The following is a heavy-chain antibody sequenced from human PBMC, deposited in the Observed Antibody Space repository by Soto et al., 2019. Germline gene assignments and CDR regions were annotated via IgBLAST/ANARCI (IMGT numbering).Heavy chain of an antibody. CDR3: ARSIVVVTALDY. Sequence: ASVKLSCKASGYTFTSYAIDWVRQAPGQRLEWMGWINAGNGNTKYSQKFQGRVTITRDTSASTAYMELSSLRSEDTAVYYCARSIVVVTALDYWGQGTLVTVSS. V-gene: IGHV1-3*01. CDR1: GYTFTSYA. CDR2: INAGNGNT. D-gene: IGHD2-21*02. J-gene: IGHJ4*02.